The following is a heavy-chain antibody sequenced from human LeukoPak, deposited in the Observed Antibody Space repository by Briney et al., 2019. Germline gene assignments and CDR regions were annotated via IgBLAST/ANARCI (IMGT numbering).Heavy chain of an antibody. CDR1: GGSISSGSYY. J-gene: IGHJ2*01. D-gene: IGHD3-3*01. Sequence: PSQTLSLTCTVSGGSISSGSYYWSWIPQPAGKGLEWIGRIYTSGSTNYNPSLQSRVTMSVDKSKNPFSLKLSSVTAADMAVYYCARESHRERITIFGVGIDYWYFDLWGRGTLVTVSS. CDR2: IYTSGST. V-gene: IGHV4-61*02. CDR3: ARESHRERITIFGVGIDYWYFDL.